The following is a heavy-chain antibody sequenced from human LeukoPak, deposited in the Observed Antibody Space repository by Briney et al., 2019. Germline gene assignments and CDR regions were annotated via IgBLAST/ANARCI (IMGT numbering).Heavy chain of an antibody. CDR2: IYYSGST. Sequence: KPSETLSLTCTVSGGSISSYYWSWIRQPPGKGLEWIGYIYYSGSTNYNPSLKSRVTISVDTSKNQFSLKLSSVTAADTAVYYCARVSPPEPPYWYFDLWGRGTLVTVSS. CDR3: ARVSPPEPPYWYFDL. J-gene: IGHJ2*01. CDR1: GGSISSYY. V-gene: IGHV4-59*01.